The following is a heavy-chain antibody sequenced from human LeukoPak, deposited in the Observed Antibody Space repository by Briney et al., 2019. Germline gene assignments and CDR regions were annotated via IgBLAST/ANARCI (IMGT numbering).Heavy chain of an antibody. Sequence: SETLSLTCTASGGSISSSSFYWGWIRQPPGKGLEWIGSIYFSGTTYYNPSLKSRVTMSADTSKNQFSLNLSSVTAADTAMYYCARVFGSWYYFDSWGQGILVTVSS. D-gene: IGHD6-13*01. CDR1: GGSISSSSFY. V-gene: IGHV4-39*07. J-gene: IGHJ4*02. CDR3: ARVFGSWYYFDS. CDR2: IYFSGTT.